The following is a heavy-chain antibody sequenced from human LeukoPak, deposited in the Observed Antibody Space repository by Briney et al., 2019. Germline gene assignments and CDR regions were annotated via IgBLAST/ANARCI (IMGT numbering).Heavy chain of an antibody. CDR1: GGSISSYY. V-gene: IGHV4-59*01. D-gene: IGHD6-19*01. J-gene: IGHJ6*03. CDR2: IYYSGST. CDR3: ARDPTTPGIAVAGDYYYYMDV. Sequence: PSETLSLTCTVSGGSISSYYWSWIRQPPGKGLEWIGYIYYSGSTNYNPSLKSRVTISVDTSKNQFSLKLSSVTAADTAVYYCARDPTTPGIAVAGDYYYYMDVWGKGTTVTISS.